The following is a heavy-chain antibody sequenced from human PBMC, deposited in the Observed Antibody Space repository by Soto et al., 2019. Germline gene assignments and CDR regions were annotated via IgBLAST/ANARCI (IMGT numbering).Heavy chain of an antibody. CDR3: ARGLYRRGTYYAFDS. V-gene: IGHV1-18*01. J-gene: IGHJ4*02. D-gene: IGHD1-26*01. CDR1: GYTPTNYD. Sequence: QVPLVQSGPEVKKPGASVKVSCKTSGYTPTNYDIGWVRQAPGQGLEYMGWISAYNGNTNYARKLQDRVTLTTDTSTRTAYMALRSLQSDDTAIYYCARGLYRRGTYYAFDSWGQGTLVTVSS. CDR2: ISAYNGNT.